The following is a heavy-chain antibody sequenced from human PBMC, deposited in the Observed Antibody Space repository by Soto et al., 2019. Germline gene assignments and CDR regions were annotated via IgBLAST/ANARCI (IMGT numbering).Heavy chain of an antibody. J-gene: IGHJ6*02. CDR3: AREGYCSSGSCALYSHDYFGMDV. Sequence: GASVKVSCKASGYSFSNFAIHWVRQAPGQRLEWMGWINVDNGNTKYSQNLKGRVTMTTGTSTSTAYMELRSLTSDDTAVYYCAREGYCSSGSCALYSHDYFGMDVWGQGTTVTVSS. CDR2: INVDNGNT. D-gene: IGHD2-15*01. CDR1: GYSFSNFA. V-gene: IGHV1-3*01.